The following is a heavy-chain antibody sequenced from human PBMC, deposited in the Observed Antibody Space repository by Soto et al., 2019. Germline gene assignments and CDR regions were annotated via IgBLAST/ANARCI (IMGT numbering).Heavy chain of an antibody. V-gene: IGHV6-1*01. CDR3: ARVRGDSSGWYPPYYYDMDV. D-gene: IGHD6-19*01. Sequence: SHTLSLTCASSGYSVCSNSPAWNCSRESPSRGLAWLARTYYRSKWYNDYAVSVKSLITINPDTSKKQFSLQLNSVAPEDTAVYYCARVRGDSSGWYPPYYYDMDVWGQGATVTVSS. J-gene: IGHJ6*02. CDR2: TYYRSKWYN. CDR1: GYSVCSNSPA.